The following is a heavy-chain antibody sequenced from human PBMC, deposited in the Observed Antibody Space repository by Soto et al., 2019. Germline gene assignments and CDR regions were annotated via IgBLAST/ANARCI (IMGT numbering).Heavy chain of an antibody. CDR1: GGSISSGGYY. D-gene: IGHD3-16*02. J-gene: IGHJ6*02. V-gene: IGHV4-31*03. CDR3: ARDYRASYPAYYYYGMDV. CDR2: IYYST. Sequence: QVQLQESGPGLVKPSQTLSLTCTVSGGSISSGGYYWSWIRQHPGKGLEGIGYIYYSTYYNPSLTSRVTISVDTSKTQFSLKLSSVTAADTAVYYCARDYRASYPAYYYYGMDVWGQGTTVTVSS.